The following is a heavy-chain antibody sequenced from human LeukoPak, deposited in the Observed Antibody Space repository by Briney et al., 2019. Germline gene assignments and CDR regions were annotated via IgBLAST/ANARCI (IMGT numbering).Heavy chain of an antibody. J-gene: IGHJ4*02. V-gene: IGHV3-30*18. CDR3: AKVNTVLLWFGDQGYFDY. CDR1: GFTFSSYG. CDR2: ISYDGSNK. Sequence: GRSLRLSCAASGFTFSSYGMHWVRQAPGKGLEWVAVISYDGSNKYYADSVKGRFTISRDNSKNTLYLQMNSLRAEDTAVYYCAKVNTVLLWFGDQGYFDYWGQGTLVTVSS. D-gene: IGHD3-10*01.